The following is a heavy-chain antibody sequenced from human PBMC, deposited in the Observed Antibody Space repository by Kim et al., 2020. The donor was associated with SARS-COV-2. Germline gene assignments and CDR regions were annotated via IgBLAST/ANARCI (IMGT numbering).Heavy chain of an antibody. CDR3: ARERRSGITMVRGATPGGWFDP. CDR2: IYYSGST. Sequence: SETLSLTCTVSGGSISSSSYYWGWIRQPPGKGLEWIGSIYYSGSTYYNPSLKSRVTISVDTSKNQFSLKLSSVTAADTAVYYCARERRSGITMVRGATPGGWFDPWGQGTLVTVSS. D-gene: IGHD3-10*01. J-gene: IGHJ5*02. V-gene: IGHV4-39*07. CDR1: GGSISSSSYY.